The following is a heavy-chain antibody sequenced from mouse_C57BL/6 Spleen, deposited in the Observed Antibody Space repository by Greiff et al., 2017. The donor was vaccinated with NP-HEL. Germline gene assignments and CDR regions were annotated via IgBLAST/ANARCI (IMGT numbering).Heavy chain of an antibody. J-gene: IGHJ4*01. Sequence: VQLQQSGPELVKSGASVKISCKASGYTFTDYYMNWVKQSHGKSLEWIGDINPNNGGTSYNQKFKGKATLTVDKSSSTAYMELRSLTSEDSAVYYCAVRGAMDYWGQGTSVTVSS. CDR1: GYTFTDYY. CDR3: AVRGAMDY. V-gene: IGHV1-26*01. CDR2: INPNNGGT.